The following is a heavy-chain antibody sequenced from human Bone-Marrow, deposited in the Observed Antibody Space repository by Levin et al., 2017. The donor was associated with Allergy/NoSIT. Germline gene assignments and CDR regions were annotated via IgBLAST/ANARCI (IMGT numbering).Heavy chain of an antibody. J-gene: IGHJ3*02. V-gene: IGHV1-24*01. Sequence: GASVKVFCKASGYTLIELSMHCVRQAPGKGLEWMGGLDPEDGETIYAQKFQGRVTMTEDTSTDTAYMELSSLRSEDTAVYYCATGARGSGSSNPRDVFAIWGQRPMVTVSS. CDR2: LDPEDGET. CDR1: GYTLIELS. D-gene: IGHD3-10*01. CDR3: ATGARGSGSSNPRDVFAI.